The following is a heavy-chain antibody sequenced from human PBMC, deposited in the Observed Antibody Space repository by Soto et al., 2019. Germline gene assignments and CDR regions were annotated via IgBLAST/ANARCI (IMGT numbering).Heavy chain of an antibody. CDR2: ISYDGSNK. V-gene: IGHV3-30*18. Sequence: HPGGSLRLSCAASGFTFSSYGMHWVRQAPGKGLEWVAVISYDGSNKYYADSVKGRFTISRDNSKNTLYLQMNSLRAEDTAVYYCANNHCTNGVCYPGSYYYYGMDVWGQGTTVTVSS. J-gene: IGHJ6*02. CDR3: ANNHCTNGVCYPGSYYYYGMDV. CDR1: GFTFSSYG. D-gene: IGHD2-8*01.